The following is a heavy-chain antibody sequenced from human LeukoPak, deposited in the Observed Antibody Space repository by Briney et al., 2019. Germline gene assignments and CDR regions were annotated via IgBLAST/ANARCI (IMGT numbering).Heavy chain of an antibody. J-gene: IGHJ4*02. CDR3: AKGGANCNRYYFDH. V-gene: IGHV3-23*01. D-gene: IGHD1-1*01. CDR2: ISGSGGST. Sequence: GGSLRLSCAASGFTFSSYALSWVRRAPGKGLDWVSAISGSGGSTYYADSLNARFIITRDNSQNTPYLQMTSTRAEATAVYYCAKGGANCNRYYFDHWRQGTLVPVSS. CDR1: GFTFSSYA.